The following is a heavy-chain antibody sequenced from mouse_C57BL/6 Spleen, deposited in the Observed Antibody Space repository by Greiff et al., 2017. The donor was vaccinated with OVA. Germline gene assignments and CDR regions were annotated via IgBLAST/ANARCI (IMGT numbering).Heavy chain of an antibody. CDR3: AREGDERYAMDY. D-gene: IGHD3-3*01. J-gene: IGHJ4*01. CDR2: ISDGGSYT. Sequence: EVKLVESGGGLVKPGGSLKLSCAASGFTFSSYAMSWVRQTPEKRLEWVATISDGGSYTYYPDNVKGRFTISRDNAKNNLYLQMSHLKSEDTAMYYCAREGDERYAMDYWGQGTSVTVSS. CDR1: GFTFSSYA. V-gene: IGHV5-4*01.